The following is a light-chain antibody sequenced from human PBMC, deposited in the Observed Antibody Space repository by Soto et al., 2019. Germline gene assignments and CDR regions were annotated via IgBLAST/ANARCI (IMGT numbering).Light chain of an antibody. CDR2: DAS. CDR3: QQYDNLPPPIT. V-gene: IGKV1-33*01. Sequence: DIQVTQSSSSLSASXXDGVTITCRASQTISSYLNWYQQKPGKAPKLLXXDASNLETGVPSRFSGSGSGTDFTFTISSLQPEDIATYYCQQYDNLPPPITFGQGTRLEIK. CDR1: QTISSY. J-gene: IGKJ5*01.